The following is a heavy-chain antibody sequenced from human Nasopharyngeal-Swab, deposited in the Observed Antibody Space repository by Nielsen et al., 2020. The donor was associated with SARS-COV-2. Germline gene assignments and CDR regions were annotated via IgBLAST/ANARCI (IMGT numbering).Heavy chain of an antibody. V-gene: IGHV3-23*01. Sequence: GESLKISCAASGFIFSNYAMSWVRQAPGKGLEWVSTINNRGDDTHYVDSVRGRFTVSRDNSKNTLYLQMNSLRAEDTAVYYCAKAYYDFWSGYYGPDDYWGQGTLVTVSS. CDR2: INNRGDDT. CDR1: GFIFSNYA. D-gene: IGHD3-3*01. J-gene: IGHJ4*02. CDR3: AKAYYDFWSGYYGPDDY.